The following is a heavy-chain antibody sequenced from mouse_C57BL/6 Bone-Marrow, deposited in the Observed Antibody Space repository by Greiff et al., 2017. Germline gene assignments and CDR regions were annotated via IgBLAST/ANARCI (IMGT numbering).Heavy chain of an antibody. CDR1: GFTFSDYY. V-gene: IGHV5-12*01. D-gene: IGHD1-3*01. J-gene: IGHJ1*03. CDR2: ISNGGGST. CDR3: ARHDNFYFDV. Sequence: EVKLVESGGGLVQPGGSLKLSCAASGFTFSDYYMYWVRKTPEKRLELVAYISNGGGSTYYPDTVKGRFTISRDNAKNTLYLQMSRLKSEDTAMYYCARHDNFYFDVWGTGTTVTVSS.